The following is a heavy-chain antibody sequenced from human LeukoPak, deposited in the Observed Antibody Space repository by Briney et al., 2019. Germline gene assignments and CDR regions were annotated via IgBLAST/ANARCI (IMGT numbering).Heavy chain of an antibody. J-gene: IGHJ4*02. CDR1: GFTFSSYW. CDR3: AKGDSSSWHGGYFDY. Sequence: GGSLRLSCAASGFTFSSYWMSWVRQAPGKGLEWVAFIRYDGSNKYYADSVKGRFTISRDNSKNTLYLQMNSLRAEDTAVYYCAKGDSSSWHGGYFDYWGQGTLVTVSS. CDR2: IRYDGSNK. V-gene: IGHV3-30*02. D-gene: IGHD6-13*01.